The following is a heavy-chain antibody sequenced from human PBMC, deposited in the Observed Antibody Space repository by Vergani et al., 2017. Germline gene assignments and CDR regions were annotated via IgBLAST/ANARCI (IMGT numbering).Heavy chain of an antibody. Sequence: EVQLVESGGGLVQPGGSLRLSCAASGFTFSSYWMSWVRQAPGKGLEWVANIKQDGSEKYYVDSVKGRFTISRDNAKNSLYLQTNSLRAEDTAVYYCAKGLGIAAASDYWGQGTLVTVSS. CDR1: GFTFSSYW. CDR2: IKQDGSEK. D-gene: IGHD6-13*01. J-gene: IGHJ4*02. V-gene: IGHV3-7*01. CDR3: AKGLGIAAASDY.